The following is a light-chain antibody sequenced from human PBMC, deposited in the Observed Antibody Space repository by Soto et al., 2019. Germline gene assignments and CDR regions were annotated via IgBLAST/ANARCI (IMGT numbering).Light chain of an antibody. CDR2: AAS. J-gene: IGKJ1*01. Sequence: DVQMTQAPSSGSASLCDRVPITCRASQGINNRVAWFQQRPGRAPKYLIQAASILQSGFPSRFSASGSGTDFTLTIDSLQPEDFATYYCLQVKNFPRTFGQGTKLEIK. CDR3: LQVKNFPRT. V-gene: IGKV1-12*01. CDR1: QGINNR.